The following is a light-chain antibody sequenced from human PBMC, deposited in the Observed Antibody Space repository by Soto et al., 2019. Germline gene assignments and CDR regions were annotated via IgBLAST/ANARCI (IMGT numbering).Light chain of an antibody. V-gene: IGKV3-15*01. CDR2: GAS. Sequence: EIVMTQYPTNLSVSPGERVTLSCRASQSVSSRVAWYQQKPGQASRLLISGASTRATGTPARFIGSGSGTDFTLTISSLQSEDFAIYHCRQYERWPPWTFGQGTKVDIK. CDR1: QSVSSR. J-gene: IGKJ1*01. CDR3: RQYERWPPWT.